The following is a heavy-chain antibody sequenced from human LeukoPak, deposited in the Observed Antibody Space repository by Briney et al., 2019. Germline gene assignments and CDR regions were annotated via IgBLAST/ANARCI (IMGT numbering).Heavy chain of an antibody. CDR1: GFTFSSYS. D-gene: IGHD2-15*01. J-gene: IGHJ2*01. CDR3: ARDGLAAATLHWCFDL. V-gene: IGHV3-21*01. Sequence: GGSLRLSCAASGFTFSSYSMNWVRQAPGKGLEWVSSISSSSSYIYYADSVKGRFTISRDNAKNSLYLQMNSLRAEDTAVYYCARDGLAAATLHWCFDLWGRGALVTVSS. CDR2: ISSSSSYI.